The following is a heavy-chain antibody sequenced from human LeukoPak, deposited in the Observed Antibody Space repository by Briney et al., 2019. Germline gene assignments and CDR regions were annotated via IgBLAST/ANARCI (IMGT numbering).Heavy chain of an antibody. CDR3: ARDVDTNSGSYFFDY. CDR1: GFTFSSYS. D-gene: IGHD1-26*01. J-gene: IGHJ4*02. V-gene: IGHV3-21*01. CDR2: ISSSSSYI. Sequence: GGSLRLSCAASGFTFSSYSMNWVRQAPGRGLEWVSSISSSSSYIYYADSVKGRFTISRDNAKNSLYLQMNSLRAEDTAVYYCARDVDTNSGSYFFDYWGQGTLVTVSS.